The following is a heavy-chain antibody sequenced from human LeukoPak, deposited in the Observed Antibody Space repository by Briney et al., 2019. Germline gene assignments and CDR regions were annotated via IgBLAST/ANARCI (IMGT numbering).Heavy chain of an antibody. Sequence: PGGSLRLSCAGSGFTFGGYGMHWFRQTPGKGLEWVAVIAYDGSRAFYADSVKGRFTISRDNPKNTMSVQMDDLRAEDTAVYYCTRYTNDHFDYWGQGTLVTASS. CDR2: IAYDGSRA. J-gene: IGHJ4*02. CDR3: TRYTNDHFDY. D-gene: IGHD2-2*02. CDR1: GFTFGGYG. V-gene: IGHV3-33*01.